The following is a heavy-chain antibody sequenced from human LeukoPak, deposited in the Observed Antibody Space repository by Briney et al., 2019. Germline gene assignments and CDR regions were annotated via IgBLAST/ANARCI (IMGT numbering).Heavy chain of an antibody. J-gene: IGHJ1*01. CDR3: AKDPYYFDGSGYFYEYFLH. V-gene: IGHV3-23*01. Sequence: GGSLRLSCAASGLTFGSFAMSWVRQAPGKGLEWVSSISDTGGNTYYADSMKGRFTISRDNSKNTLYLQMNSLRPEDTALYFCAKDPYYFDGSGYFYEYFLHWGQGTLVTVSS. CDR1: GLTFGSFA. CDR2: ISDTGGNT. D-gene: IGHD3-22*01.